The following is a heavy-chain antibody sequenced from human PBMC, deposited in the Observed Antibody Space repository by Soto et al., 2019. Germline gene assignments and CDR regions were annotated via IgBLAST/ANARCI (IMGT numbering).Heavy chain of an antibody. CDR2: ISYDGSNK. CDR1: GFTFSSYA. V-gene: IGHV3-30-3*01. CDR3: ARVFQRGSGYQNYYYSYGMDV. Sequence: QVQLVESGGGVVQPGRSLRLSCAASGFTFSSYAMHWVRQAPGKGLEWVAVISYDGSNKYYADSVKGRFTISRDNSKNTLYLQMNSLRAEDTAVYYCARVFQRGSGYQNYYYSYGMDVWGQGTTVTVSS. D-gene: IGHD3-3*01. J-gene: IGHJ6*02.